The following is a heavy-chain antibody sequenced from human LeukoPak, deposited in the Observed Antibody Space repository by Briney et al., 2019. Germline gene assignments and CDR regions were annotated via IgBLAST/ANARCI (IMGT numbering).Heavy chain of an antibody. CDR2: ISGSGGST. Sequence: QAGGSLRLSCAASGFTFSSYAMSWVRQAPGKGLEWVSAISGSGGSTYYADSVKGRFTISRDNAKNSLYLQMNSLRAEDTAVYYCARAAPDYGDPNWYFDLWGRGTLVTVSS. J-gene: IGHJ2*01. CDR1: GFTFSSYA. V-gene: IGHV3-23*01. D-gene: IGHD4-17*01. CDR3: ARAAPDYGDPNWYFDL.